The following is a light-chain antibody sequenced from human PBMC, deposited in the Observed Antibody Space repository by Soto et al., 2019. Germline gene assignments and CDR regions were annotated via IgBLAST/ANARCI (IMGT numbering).Light chain of an antibody. V-gene: IGKV1-5*03. CDR1: QSISSW. Sequence: DIQMTQSPSTLSASVGDRVTITCRASQSISSWLAWYQQKPGKAPKSLIYKASSLESGVPSRFSGSGSGTEFTLTISSLQPDDFATYYCQQYLSYPITFGQGTRLEMK. CDR3: QQYLSYPIT. CDR2: KAS. J-gene: IGKJ5*01.